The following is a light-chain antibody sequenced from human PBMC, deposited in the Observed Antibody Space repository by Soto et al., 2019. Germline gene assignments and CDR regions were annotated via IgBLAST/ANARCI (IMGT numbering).Light chain of an antibody. Sequence: DIQMTQSPSSLSASVGDRVTITCRASQSVGTYVSWYQQKEGKAPKLLINVASTLQSGVASTFSRSWSETDFTLAISSLQPEDFPTYHCQQSASTPQTFGGGTRVEIK. V-gene: IGKV1-39*01. CDR3: QQSASTPQT. J-gene: IGKJ4*01. CDR1: QSVGTY. CDR2: VAS.